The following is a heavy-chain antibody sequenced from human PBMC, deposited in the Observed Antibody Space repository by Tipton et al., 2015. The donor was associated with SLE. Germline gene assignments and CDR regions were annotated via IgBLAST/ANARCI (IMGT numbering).Heavy chain of an antibody. Sequence: TLSLTCTVSDGSISSYYWSWIRQPPGKGLEWIGYIYTSGSTNYNPSPKSRVTISVDTSKNQFSLKLSSVTAADTAVYYCARDRRLIAAPSFWWYFDPWGRGTLVTVSS. D-gene: IGHD6-13*01. J-gene: IGHJ2*01. CDR2: IYTSGST. CDR3: ARDRRLIAAPSFWWYFDP. CDR1: DGSISSYY. V-gene: IGHV4-4*08.